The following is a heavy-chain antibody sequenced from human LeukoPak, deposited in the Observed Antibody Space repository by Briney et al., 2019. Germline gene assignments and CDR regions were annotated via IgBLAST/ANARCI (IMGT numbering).Heavy chain of an antibody. J-gene: IGHJ6*04. V-gene: IGHV3-23*01. Sequence: PGGSLRLSCTASGFTFSTFGMSWVRQAPGKGLEWVSAISDSGDNTYYADSLKGRFTISRDNSKNTLYLQMNSLRAEDTAVYYCAELGITMIGGVWGKGTTVTISS. CDR2: ISDSGDNT. CDR1: GFTFSTFG. CDR3: AELGITMIGGV. D-gene: IGHD3-10*02.